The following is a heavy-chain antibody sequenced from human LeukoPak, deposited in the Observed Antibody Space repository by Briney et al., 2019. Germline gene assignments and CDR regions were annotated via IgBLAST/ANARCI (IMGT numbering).Heavy chain of an antibody. J-gene: IGHJ5*02. V-gene: IGHV4-34*01. D-gene: IGHD2-21*02. CDR3: ASSEGDLYNCFDP. CDR2: INHSGST. Sequence: SETLSLTCAVYGGSFSGYYWSWIRQPPGKGLEWIGEINHSGSTNYNPSLKSRVTISVDTSKNQFSLKLSSVTAADTAVYFCASSEGDLYNCFDPWGQGTLVTVSS. CDR1: GGSFSGYY.